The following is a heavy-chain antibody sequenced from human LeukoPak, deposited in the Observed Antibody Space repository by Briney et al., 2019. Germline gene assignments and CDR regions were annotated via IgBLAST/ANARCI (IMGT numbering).Heavy chain of an antibody. D-gene: IGHD6-19*01. CDR2: INPNSGCT. V-gene: IGHV1-2*02. J-gene: IGHJ4*02. Sequence: ASVKVSCKASGYTFTGYYMHWVRQAPGQGLEWMGWINPNSGCTSYAQKFQGRVTMTRDTSLSTAYMELSRLKSDDTAVYYLARAVGGGGGDFDYWGQGTLVTVSS. CDR3: ARAVGGGGGDFDY. CDR1: GYTFTGYY.